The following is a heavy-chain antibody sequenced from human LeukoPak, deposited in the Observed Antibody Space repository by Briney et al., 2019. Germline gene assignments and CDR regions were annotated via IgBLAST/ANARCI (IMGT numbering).Heavy chain of an antibody. CDR1: GFTFTTYT. CDR3: ARSFYGGPTSKYYFDY. Sequence: GASVKVSCKTSGFTFTTYTMHWVRQAPGQRLEWMGWINAANGNTQYSQKFQGRVTITADESTSTAYMELSSLRSEDTAVYYCARSFYGGPTSKYYFDYWGQGTLVTVSS. J-gene: IGHJ4*02. V-gene: IGHV1-3*01. CDR2: INAANGNT. D-gene: IGHD4-23*01.